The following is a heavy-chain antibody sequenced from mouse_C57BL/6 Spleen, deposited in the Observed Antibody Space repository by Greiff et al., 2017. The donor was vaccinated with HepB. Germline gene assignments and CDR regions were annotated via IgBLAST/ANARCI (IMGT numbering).Heavy chain of an antibody. V-gene: IGHV1-64*01. CDR1: GYTFTSYW. J-gene: IGHJ1*03. CDR2: IHPNSGST. CDR3: AAYYGKRYFDV. Sequence: QVQLQQSGAELVKPGASVKLSCKASGYTFTSYWMHWVKQRPGQGLEWIGMIHPNSGSTNYNEKFKSKATLTVDKSSSTAYMQLSSLTSEDSAVYYCAAYYGKRYFDVWGTGTTVTVSS. D-gene: IGHD2-10*01.